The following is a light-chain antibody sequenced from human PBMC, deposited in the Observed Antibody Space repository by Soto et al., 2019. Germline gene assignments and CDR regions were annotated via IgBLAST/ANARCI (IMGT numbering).Light chain of an antibody. CDR1: QSLVYSDGNTY. Sequence: DVVMTQSPLSLPVTLGQPASISCRSSQSLVYSDGNTYLSWFQQRPGQSPRRLIYKVSNRDSGVPDRFSGSGSGTDFTLKISRVEAEDVGLYYCMQGPHWPPATFGQGTRLEIK. J-gene: IGKJ5*01. V-gene: IGKV2-30*01. CDR3: MQGPHWPPAT. CDR2: KVS.